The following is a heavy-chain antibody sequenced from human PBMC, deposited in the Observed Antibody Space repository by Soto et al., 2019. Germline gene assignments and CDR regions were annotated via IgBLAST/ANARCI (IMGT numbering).Heavy chain of an antibody. V-gene: IGHV1-18*01. CDR3: ARVQGYYDILTGYTKDDY. J-gene: IGHJ4*02. D-gene: IGHD3-9*01. CDR1: GYTFSSYG. CDR2: ISAYNGNT. Sequence: GASVKVSCKASGYTFSSYGISWVRQAPGQGLEWMGWISAYNGNTNYAQKLQGRVTMTTDTSTSTAYMELRSLRSDDTAVYYCARVQGYYDILTGYTKDDYWGQGTLVTVSS.